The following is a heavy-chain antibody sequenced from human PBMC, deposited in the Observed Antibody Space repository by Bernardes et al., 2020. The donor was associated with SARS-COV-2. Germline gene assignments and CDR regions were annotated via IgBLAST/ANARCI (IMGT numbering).Heavy chain of an antibody. V-gene: IGHV3-30*18. CDR3: AKDGYTFEIRKGHWYFDL. CDR2: ISYEGSIK. Sequence: GGSLRLSCAASGFTFNLYGMHWVRQAPGKGLEWVAFISYEGSIKYYPDSVKGRFTISRDSSSKTLYLQMNSLRAEDTALYYCAKDGYTFEIRKGHWYFDLWGRGTLLTVSS. D-gene: IGHD3-16*01. J-gene: IGHJ2*01. CDR1: GFTFNLYG.